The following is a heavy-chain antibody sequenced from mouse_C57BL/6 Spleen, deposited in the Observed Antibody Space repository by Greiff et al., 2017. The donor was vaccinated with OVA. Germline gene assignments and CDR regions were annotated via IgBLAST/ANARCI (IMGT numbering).Heavy chain of an antibody. V-gene: IGHV1-66*01. Sequence: VKLQESGPELVKPGASVKISCKASGYSFTSYYIHWVKQRPGQGLEWIGWIYPGSGNTKYNEKFKGKATLTADTSSSTAYMQLSSLPSEDSAVYYCARGDYGSSFDYWGQGTTLTVSS. D-gene: IGHD1-1*01. J-gene: IGHJ2*01. CDR3: ARGDYGSSFDY. CDR2: IYPGSGNT. CDR1: GYSFTSYY.